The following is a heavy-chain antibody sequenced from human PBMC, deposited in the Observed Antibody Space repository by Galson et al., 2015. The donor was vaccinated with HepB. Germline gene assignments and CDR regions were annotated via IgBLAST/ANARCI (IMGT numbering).Heavy chain of an antibody. V-gene: IGHV3-7*04. J-gene: IGHJ3*01. D-gene: IGHD2-8*02. Sequence: SLRLSCAASGFTFSNYAMSWVRQAPGKGLEWVANIKTDGSEKYYVDSVKGRFTISRDNAKNSLYLQMNSLRAEDTAVYYCARDSFMCTGCAFDVWGQGTLVTVSS. CDR2: IKTDGSEK. CDR3: ARDSFMCTGCAFDV. CDR1: GFTFSNYA.